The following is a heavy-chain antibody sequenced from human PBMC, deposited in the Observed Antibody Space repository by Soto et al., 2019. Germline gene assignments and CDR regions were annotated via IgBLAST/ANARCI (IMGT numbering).Heavy chain of an antibody. CDR3: ARFFYYYDGSGSTAGPFDY. CDR2: IWNDGSNK. D-gene: IGHD3-22*01. J-gene: IGHJ4*02. Sequence: GGSLRLSCAASGFTFSNYVMHLVRQAPGKGLEWVAVIWNDGSNKYYADSVKGRFTISRDNSKNTLYLQMNSLRAEDTAVYYCARFFYYYDGSGSTAGPFDYWGKGTLVTVSP. V-gene: IGHV3-33*01. CDR1: GFTFSNYV.